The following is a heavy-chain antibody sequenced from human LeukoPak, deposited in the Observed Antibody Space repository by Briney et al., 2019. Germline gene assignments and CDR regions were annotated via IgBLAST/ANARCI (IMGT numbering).Heavy chain of an antibody. V-gene: IGHV1-46*01. D-gene: IGHD3-3*01. CDR3: ARDGDDFWSGPYYFDY. J-gene: IGHJ4*02. CDR2: INPSGGST. Sequence: GASVKVSCKASGYTFTSYYMHWVRQAPGQGLEWMGIINPSGGSTSYAQKFQGRVTMTRDTSTSTVYMELRSLRSDDTAVYYCARDGDDFWSGPYYFDYWGQGTLVTVSS. CDR1: GYTFTSYY.